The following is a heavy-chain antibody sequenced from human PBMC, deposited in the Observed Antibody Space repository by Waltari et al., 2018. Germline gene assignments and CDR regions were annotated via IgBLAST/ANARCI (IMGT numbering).Heavy chain of an antibody. CDR3: ARDARLGGSDY. V-gene: IGHV4-31*02. CDR2: IHSSGNS. Sequence: QVQLKASGPGLVKPSQTLPLPSSVSGASLSSGGYYWSWIRQRPGKGLEWMGYIHSSGNSYYNPSLESRLTISLDTSDNQFSLRVSAVTAADTAVYYCARDARLGGSDYWGQGTLVTVSS. CDR1: GASLSSGGYY. D-gene: IGHD3-16*01. J-gene: IGHJ4*02.